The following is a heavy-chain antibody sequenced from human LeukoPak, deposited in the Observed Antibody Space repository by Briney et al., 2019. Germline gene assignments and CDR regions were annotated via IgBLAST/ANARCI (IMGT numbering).Heavy chain of an antibody. D-gene: IGHD2-8*01. CDR1: GGSISSYY. J-gene: IGHJ5*02. Sequence: PSETLSLTCTVSGGSISSYYWSWIRQPPGKGLEWIGEINHSGSTNYNPSLKSRVTISVDTSKNQFSLKLSSVTAADTAVYYCARGGTLYPNWFDPWGQGTLVTVSS. CDR2: INHSGST. CDR3: ARGGTLYPNWFDP. V-gene: IGHV4-34*01.